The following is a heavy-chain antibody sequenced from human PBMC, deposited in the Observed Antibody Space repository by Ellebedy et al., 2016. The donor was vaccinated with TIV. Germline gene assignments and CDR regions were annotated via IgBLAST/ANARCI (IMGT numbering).Heavy chain of an antibody. D-gene: IGHD6-13*01. Sequence: GGSLRLXXAASGFTFSSYWMSWVRQAPGKGLEWVGRIKSKTDGGTTDYAAPVKGRFTISRDDSKNTLYLQMNSLKTEDTAVYYCTTDLIAAAGTDAFDIWGQGTMVTVSS. CDR3: TTDLIAAAGTDAFDI. V-gene: IGHV3-15*01. J-gene: IGHJ3*02. CDR1: GFTFSSYW. CDR2: IKSKTDGGTT.